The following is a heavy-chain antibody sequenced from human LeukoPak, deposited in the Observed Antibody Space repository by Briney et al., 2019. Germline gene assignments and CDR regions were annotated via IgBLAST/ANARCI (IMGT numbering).Heavy chain of an antibody. CDR3: ATDLGGYYSGSGTYWGSLDY. Sequence: GGSLRLSCAASGFTFSNAWMSWVRQAPGKGLEWVGHIKRKTDGGIPDNAAPGKGRFTISRDDSKHKLYLQMNCLKTEDTAVYYCATDLGGYYSGSGTYWGSLDYWGQGTVVTVSS. V-gene: IGHV3-15*01. J-gene: IGHJ4*02. CDR1: GFTFSNAW. CDR2: IKRKTDGGIP. D-gene: IGHD3-10*01.